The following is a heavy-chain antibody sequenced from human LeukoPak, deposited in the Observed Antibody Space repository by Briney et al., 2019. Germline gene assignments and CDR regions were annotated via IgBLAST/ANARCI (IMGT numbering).Heavy chain of an antibody. V-gene: IGHV3-23*01. D-gene: IGHD5-12*01. CDR1: GFTFSSHS. CDR3: AKSDYGYSGYDAFDI. Sequence: GSLRLSCSTSGFTFSSHSIGLVRQAPGKGLEGVPTISGSGGSTYYADSVKGRFTISRDNSKNTLYLQMNSLRAEDTAVYYCAKSDYGYSGYDAFDIWGQGTMVTVSS. CDR2: ISGSGGST. J-gene: IGHJ3*02.